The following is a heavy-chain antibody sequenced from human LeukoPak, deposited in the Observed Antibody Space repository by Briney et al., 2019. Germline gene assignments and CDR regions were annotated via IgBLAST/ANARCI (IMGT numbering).Heavy chain of an antibody. D-gene: IGHD6-25*01. CDR2: ISSRSSYI. CDR3: ARVSAAGFDY. J-gene: IGHJ4*02. Sequence: GGSLRLSCAASGFTFSSYSMNWVRQAPGKGLEWVSSISSRSSYISYADSVKGRFTISRDNAKNSLSLQMNSLRAEDTAVYYCARVSAAGFDYWGQGTLVTVSS. V-gene: IGHV3-21*01. CDR1: GFTFSSYS.